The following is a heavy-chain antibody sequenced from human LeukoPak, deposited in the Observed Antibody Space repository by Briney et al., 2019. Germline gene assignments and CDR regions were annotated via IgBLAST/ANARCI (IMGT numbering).Heavy chain of an antibody. CDR3: ARVYYDSSGYSHFDY. J-gene: IGHJ4*02. Sequence: SETLSLTCTVSGGSISSYYWSWIRQPAGKGLEWIGRIYTSGSTNYNPSLKGRVTMSVDTSKNQFSLKLSSVTAADTAVYYCARVYYDSSGYSHFDYWGQGTLVTVSS. CDR2: IYTSGST. D-gene: IGHD3-22*01. CDR1: GGSISSYY. V-gene: IGHV4-4*07.